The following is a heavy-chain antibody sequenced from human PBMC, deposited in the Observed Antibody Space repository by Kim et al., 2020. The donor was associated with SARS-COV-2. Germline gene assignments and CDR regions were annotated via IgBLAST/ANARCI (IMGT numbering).Heavy chain of an antibody. V-gene: IGHV3-13*04. J-gene: IGHJ6*02. CDR3: ARAPRGYSYGYGYYYYGMDV. CDR1: GFTFSSYD. D-gene: IGHD5-18*01. Sequence: GGSLRLSCAASGFTFSSYDMHWVRQATGKGLEWVSAIGTAGDTYYPGSVKGRFTISRENAKNSLYLQMNSLRAGDTAVYYCARAPRGYSYGYGYYYYGMDVWGQGTTVTVSS. CDR2: IGTAGDT.